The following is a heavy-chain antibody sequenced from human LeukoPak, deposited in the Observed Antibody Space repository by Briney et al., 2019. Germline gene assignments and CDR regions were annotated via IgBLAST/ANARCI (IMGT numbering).Heavy chain of an antibody. CDR1: GGSFSGYY. V-gene: IGHV4-34*01. D-gene: IGHD2-8*01. J-gene: IGHJ4*02. CDR2: INHSGST. Sequence: KPSETLSLTCAVYGGSFSGYYWSWIRQPPGKGLEWIGEINHSGSTNYNPSLKSRVTISVDTSKNQLSLKLSSVTAADTAVYYCAREERAVSYYFDYWGQGTLVTVSS. CDR3: AREERAVSYYFDY.